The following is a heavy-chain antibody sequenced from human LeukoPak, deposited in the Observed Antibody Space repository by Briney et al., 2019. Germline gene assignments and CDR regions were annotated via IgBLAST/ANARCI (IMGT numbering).Heavy chain of an antibody. D-gene: IGHD3-3*01. CDR1: GYTFTSYA. V-gene: IGHV1-18*01. Sequence: GASVKVSCKASGYTFTSYAFRWVRQAPGQGLEWMGWISAYNGNTNYAQNLQGRVTMTIDTSTSTVYMELSSLRSEDTAVYYCARDQGITRYDFWSGYSDYWGQGTLVTVSS. CDR3: ARDQGITRYDFWSGYSDY. CDR2: ISAYNGNT. J-gene: IGHJ4*02.